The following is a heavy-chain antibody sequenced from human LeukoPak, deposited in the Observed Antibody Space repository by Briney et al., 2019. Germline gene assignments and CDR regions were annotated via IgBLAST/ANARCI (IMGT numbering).Heavy chain of an antibody. CDR3: ARGGYNSIVDY. D-gene: IGHD5-24*01. CDR1: GFTFSSYD. V-gene: IGHV3-13*01. J-gene: IGHJ4*02. CDR2: IGTDGDT. Sequence: GGSLRLSCAASGFTFSSYDMHWVRQATGKGLEWVSAIGTDGDTYYPGSVKGRFTISRENAKNSLYLQMNSLRAGDTAVYYCARGGYNSIVDYWCQGTLVTVSS.